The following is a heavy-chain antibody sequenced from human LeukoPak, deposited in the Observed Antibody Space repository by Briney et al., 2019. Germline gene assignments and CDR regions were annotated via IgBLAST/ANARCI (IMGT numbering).Heavy chain of an antibody. J-gene: IGHJ3*02. CDR1: GFSFSNYA. CDR2: IRHDGSIK. Sequence: GGSLRLSCAASGFSFSNYAMNWVRRAPGKGLEWVAFIRHDGSIKYYADSVKGRFTISRDNSKNTLYLQMSSLRPEDTAVYSCAKLLFWSGYNDAFDIWGQGTMVVVSS. V-gene: IGHV3-30*02. D-gene: IGHD3-3*01. CDR3: AKLLFWSGYNDAFDI.